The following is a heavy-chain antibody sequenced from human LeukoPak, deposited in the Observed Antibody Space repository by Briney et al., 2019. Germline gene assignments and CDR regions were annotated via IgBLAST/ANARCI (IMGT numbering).Heavy chain of an antibody. CDR2: ISSSSSYI. D-gene: IGHD3-22*01. Sequence: GGSLRLSCAASGFTFSSYSMNWVRPAPGKGPEWVSSISSSSSYIYYADSVKGRFTISRDNAKNSLYLQMNSLRAEDTAVYYCARSPDYYDSSGTGYWGQGTLVTVSS. CDR1: GFTFSSYS. J-gene: IGHJ4*02. V-gene: IGHV3-21*01. CDR3: ARSPDYYDSSGTGY.